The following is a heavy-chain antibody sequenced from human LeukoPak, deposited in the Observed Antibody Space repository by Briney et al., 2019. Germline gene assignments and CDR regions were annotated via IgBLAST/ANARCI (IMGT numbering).Heavy chain of an antibody. J-gene: IGHJ5*02. CDR2: LSDTGTT. CDR1: GGSVSTISHF. D-gene: IGHD1-14*01. CDR3: ARRDHTGRSHAWFDP. V-gene: IGHV4-39*01. Sequence: PSETLSLTCTVSGGSVSTISHFWDWVRQPPGKGLEWIVSLSDTGTTYYNPSLESRVTMSIDTSKNQFSLKLSSVTAADTAVYYCARRDHTGRSHAWFDPWGQGTLVTVSS.